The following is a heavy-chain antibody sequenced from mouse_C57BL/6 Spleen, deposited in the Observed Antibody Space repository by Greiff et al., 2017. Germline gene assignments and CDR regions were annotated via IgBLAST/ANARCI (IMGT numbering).Heavy chain of an antibody. D-gene: IGHD2-5*01. Sequence: QVQLQQSGPELVKPGASVKISCKASGYAFSSSWMNWVKQRPGKGLERIGRIYPGDGVTNYNGKCKGKATLTADKSSSTAYMQLSSLTSEDSAVYFCARGSYSNYVDYFDYWGQGTTLPVSS. CDR1: GYAFSSSW. V-gene: IGHV1-82*01. J-gene: IGHJ2*01. CDR2: IYPGDGVT. CDR3: ARGSYSNYVDYFDY.